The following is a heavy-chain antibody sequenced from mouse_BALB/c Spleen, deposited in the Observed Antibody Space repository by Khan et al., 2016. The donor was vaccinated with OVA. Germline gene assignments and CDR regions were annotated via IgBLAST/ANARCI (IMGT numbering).Heavy chain of an antibody. J-gene: IGHJ3*01. CDR1: GYAFTDYL. Sequence: VKLLESGAELVRPGTSVKVSCKASGYAFTDYLIEWVKQRPGQGLEWIGVINPGSDNTNYNEKFKGKATLTADKSSNTAYMQLSSLTSDDSAVYFCARGGYGTLAYWGQGTPVTVSA. CDR3: ARGGYGTLAY. CDR2: INPGSDNT. V-gene: IGHV1-54*01. D-gene: IGHD1-1*02.